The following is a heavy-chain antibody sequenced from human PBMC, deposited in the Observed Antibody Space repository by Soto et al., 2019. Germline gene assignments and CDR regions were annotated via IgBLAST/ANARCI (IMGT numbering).Heavy chain of an antibody. V-gene: IGHV3-30-3*01. D-gene: IGHD2-15*01. J-gene: IGHJ4*02. CDR1: GFTFSSYA. CDR3: ARDCSGGSGFGDY. CDR2: ISYDGSNK. Sequence: QVQLVESGGGVVQPGRSLRLSCAASGFTFSSYAMHWVRQAPGKGLEWVAVISYDGSNKYYADSVMGRFTISRDNSKNTLYLQMNSLRAEDTAVYYCARDCSGGSGFGDYWGQGTLVTVSS.